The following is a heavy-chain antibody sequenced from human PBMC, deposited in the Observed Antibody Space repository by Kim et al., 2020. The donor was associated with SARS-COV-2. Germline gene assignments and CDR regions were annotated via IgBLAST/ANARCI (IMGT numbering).Heavy chain of an antibody. CDR2: ISSSSSYT. Sequence: GGSLRLSCAASGFTFSDYYMSWIRQAPGKGLEWVSYISSSSSYTNYADSVKGRFTISRDNAKNSLYLQMNSLRAEDTAVYYCARDHSTYYYDSSGYYRALTPEYYYYGMDVWGQGTTVTGSS. CDR1: GFTFSDYY. D-gene: IGHD3-22*01. J-gene: IGHJ6*02. CDR3: ARDHSTYYYDSSGYYRALTPEYYYYGMDV. V-gene: IGHV3-11*05.